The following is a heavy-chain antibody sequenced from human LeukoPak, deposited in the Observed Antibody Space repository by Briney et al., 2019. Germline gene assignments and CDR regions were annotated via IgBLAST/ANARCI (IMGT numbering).Heavy chain of an antibody. CDR3: ARDVSSGYLGFDY. CDR2: IWYDGSEK. Sequence: PGGSLRLLCAASGFTFSTYGMQGVRQAPGKGLEWVAAIWYDGSEKYYADSVKGRFTISRDNSKNTLYVQMNSLRAEDTAVYYCARDVSSGYLGFDYWGQGTLVTVSS. CDR1: GFTFSTYG. J-gene: IGHJ4*02. D-gene: IGHD3-22*01. V-gene: IGHV3-33*01.